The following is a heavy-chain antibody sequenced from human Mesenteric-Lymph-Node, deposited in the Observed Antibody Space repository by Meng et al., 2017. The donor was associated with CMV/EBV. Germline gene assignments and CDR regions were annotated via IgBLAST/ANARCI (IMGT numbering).Heavy chain of an antibody. D-gene: IGHD6-13*01. Sequence: GESLHTSCVASGVIFSSSWMSWVRQAPRKGLGWVAHIAQDGSEKYYVDSVKGRFTISRDNAKSSLYLQMSSLRAEDTAVYYCATLYSSSWGFDYWGQGTLVTVSS. V-gene: IGHV3-7*01. CDR3: ATLYSSSWGFDY. CDR1: GVIFSSSW. J-gene: IGHJ4*02. CDR2: IAQDGSEK.